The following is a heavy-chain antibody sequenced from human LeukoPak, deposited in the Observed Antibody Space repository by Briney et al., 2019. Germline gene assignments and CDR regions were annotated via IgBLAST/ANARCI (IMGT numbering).Heavy chain of an antibody. CDR3: ARDLSGFQH. J-gene: IGHJ1*01. CDR2: IYYSGST. V-gene: IGHV4-59*12. Sequence: GLEWIGYIYYSGSTNYNPSLKSRVTMSVDTTNNQFSLNLNSVTAADTAVYYCARDLSGFQHWGQGTLVTVSS. D-gene: IGHD3-9*01.